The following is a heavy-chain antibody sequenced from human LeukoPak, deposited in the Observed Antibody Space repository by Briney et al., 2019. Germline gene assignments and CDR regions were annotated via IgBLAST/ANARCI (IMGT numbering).Heavy chain of an antibody. V-gene: IGHV1-24*01. Sequence: ASVKVSCKVSGYTLTELSMHWVRQAPGKGLEWVGGFDPEDGETIYAQKFQGRVTMTEDTSTDTAYMELSSLRSEDTAVYYCTVRFLEWFDAHYFDYWGQGTLVTVSS. D-gene: IGHD3-3*01. CDR3: TVRFLEWFDAHYFDY. J-gene: IGHJ4*02. CDR1: GYTLTELS. CDR2: FDPEDGET.